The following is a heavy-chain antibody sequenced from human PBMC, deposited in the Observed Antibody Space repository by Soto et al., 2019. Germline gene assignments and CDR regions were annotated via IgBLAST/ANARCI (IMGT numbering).Heavy chain of an antibody. CDR2: VLGSGGSP. CDR3: AKDGSAYDSSGYYPDY. CDR1: GFTFSSFA. Sequence: PGGSLRLSCAASGFTFSSFAMHWVRQAPGKGLEWVSGVLGSGGSPDYADSVKGRFTISRDNAKNTLYLQMNSLRAEDTAVYYCAKDGSAYDSSGYYPDYWGQGTLVTVSS. D-gene: IGHD3-22*01. J-gene: IGHJ4*02. V-gene: IGHV3-23*01.